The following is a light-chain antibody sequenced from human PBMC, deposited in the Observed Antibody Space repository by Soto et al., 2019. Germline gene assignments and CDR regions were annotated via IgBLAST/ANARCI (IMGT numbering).Light chain of an antibody. J-gene: IGKJ2*01. V-gene: IGKV1-5*01. CDR2: DAS. CDR1: QSISSW. CDR3: QQYNSYPYT. Sequence: DIQMTQSPSTLSASVGDRVTITCRASQSISSWLAWYQQKPGKAPNLLIFDASSLESGVPSRFSGSASGTEFTLTISSLQPDDFATYYCQQYNSYPYTFGQGTKLEIK.